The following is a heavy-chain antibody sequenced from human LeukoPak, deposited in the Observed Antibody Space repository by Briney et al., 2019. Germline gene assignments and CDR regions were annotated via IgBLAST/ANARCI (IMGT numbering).Heavy chain of an antibody. J-gene: IGHJ4*02. V-gene: IGHV3-23*01. CDR2: ISGSGGST. Sequence: GGSLRLPCAASGFTFSSYAMSWVRQAPGKGLEWVSAISGSGGSTYYADSVKGRYTISRDNSKNTLYLQMNSLRAEDTAVYYCARAPLYLYYDSSGYYDYWGQGTLVTVSS. D-gene: IGHD3-22*01. CDR1: GFTFSSYA. CDR3: ARAPLYLYYDSSGYYDY.